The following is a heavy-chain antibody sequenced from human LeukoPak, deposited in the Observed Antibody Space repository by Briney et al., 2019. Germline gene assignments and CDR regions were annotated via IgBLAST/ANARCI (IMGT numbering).Heavy chain of an antibody. V-gene: IGHV1-69*13. CDR3: AQGGYQLLYKDYYYYYYMDV. CDR2: IIPIFGTA. D-gene: IGHD2-2*01. J-gene: IGHJ6*03. CDR1: GGTFSSYA. Sequence: SVKVSCKASGGTFSSYAISWVRQAPGQGLEWMGGIIPIFGTANYAQKSQGRVTITADESTSTAYMELSSLRSEDTAVYYCAQGGYQLLYKDYYYYYYMDVWGKGTTVTVSS.